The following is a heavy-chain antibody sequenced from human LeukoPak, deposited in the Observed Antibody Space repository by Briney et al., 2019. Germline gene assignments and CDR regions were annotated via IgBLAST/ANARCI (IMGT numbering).Heavy chain of an antibody. CDR3: ARDLMAAGSY. CDR1: GFTFSSYT. Sequence: PGGSLRLSCAASGFTFSSYTMSWVRQAPGKGLEWVSYISSSGSNIYHADSVKGRFTISRDNAKNSLYLQMNSLRDEDTAVYYCARDLMAAGSYWGQGTLDTVSS. V-gene: IGHV3-48*02. D-gene: IGHD2-8*01. CDR2: ISSSGSNI. J-gene: IGHJ4*02.